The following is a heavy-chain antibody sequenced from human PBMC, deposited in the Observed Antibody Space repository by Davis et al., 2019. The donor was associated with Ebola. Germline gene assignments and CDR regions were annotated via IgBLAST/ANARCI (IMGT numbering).Heavy chain of an antibody. Sequence: SVKVSCKASGYTFINHWMHWVRQAPGQGLEWMGGIIPIFGTANYAQKFQGRVTITADKSTSTAYMELSSLRSEDTAVYYCARGRTRKQQLATETTYYYYGMDVWGQGTTVTVSS. CDR1: GYTFINHW. V-gene: IGHV1-69*06. CDR3: ARGRTRKQQLATETTYYYYGMDV. J-gene: IGHJ6*02. D-gene: IGHD6-13*01. CDR2: IIPIFGTA.